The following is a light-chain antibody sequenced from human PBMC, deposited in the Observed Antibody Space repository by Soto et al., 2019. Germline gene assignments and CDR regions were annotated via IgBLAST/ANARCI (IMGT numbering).Light chain of an antibody. CDR3: QVWDANTDHVV. CDR1: NIGSKT. V-gene: IGLV3-21*02. Sequence: SYELTQPPSVSVAPGQTARLTCGRSNIGSKTVHWYQQKPGQAPVLVVYDDADRPSGIPERFSGSNSGNTAALTISRVEAGHEADYYCQVWDANTDHVVFGGGTKLTVL. J-gene: IGLJ2*01. CDR2: DDA.